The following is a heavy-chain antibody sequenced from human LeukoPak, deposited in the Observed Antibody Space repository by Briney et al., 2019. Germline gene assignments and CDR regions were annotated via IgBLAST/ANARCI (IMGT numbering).Heavy chain of an antibody. CDR3: ARDLPSTSNWELDY. Sequence: ASVKVSCKASGYTFTDYYIHWVRQAPGQGLEWMGRINSNNGVTDDAQNFQVRVTMTRDTPISTAYMELSRLTSDDTAVYYCARDLPSTSNWELDYWGQGTLVIVSS. V-gene: IGHV1-2*06. CDR2: INSNNGVT. CDR1: GYTFTDYY. D-gene: IGHD1-26*01. J-gene: IGHJ4*02.